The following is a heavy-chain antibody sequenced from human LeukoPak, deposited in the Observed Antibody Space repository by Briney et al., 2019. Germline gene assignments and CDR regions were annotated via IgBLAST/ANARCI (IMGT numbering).Heavy chain of an antibody. CDR1: GFIFSDYY. J-gene: IGHJ4*02. CDR3: AKPTYYYDSSGYSSWADYFDY. Sequence: GGSLRLSCAASGFIFSDYYMSWMRQAPGKGLEWVAVISYDGSNKYYADSVKGRFTISRDNSKNTLYLQMNSLRAEDTAVYYCAKPTYYYDSSGYSSWADYFDYWGQGTLVTVSS. V-gene: IGHV3-30*18. CDR2: ISYDGSNK. D-gene: IGHD3-22*01.